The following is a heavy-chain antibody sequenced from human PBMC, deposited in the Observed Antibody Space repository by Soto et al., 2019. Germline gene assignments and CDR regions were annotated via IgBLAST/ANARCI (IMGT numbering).Heavy chain of an antibody. V-gene: IGHV1-69*01. CDR1: GGSFNRHT. CDR3: ARSQIFGVVIIYGGFDP. J-gene: IGHJ5*02. CDR2: IIPIFGTA. D-gene: IGHD3-3*01. Sequence: QVQLVQSGAEVRKPGSSVRVSCKASGGSFNRHTISWVRQAPGQGLEWMGGIIPIFGTANHAQKFQGRVTIIADESTSTVYMELSSLRSEDTAVYYCARSQIFGVVIIYGGFDPWGQGTLVTVSS.